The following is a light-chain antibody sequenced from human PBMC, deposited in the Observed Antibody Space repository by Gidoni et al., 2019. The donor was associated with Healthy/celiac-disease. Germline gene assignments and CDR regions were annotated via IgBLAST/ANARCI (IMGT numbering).Light chain of an antibody. CDR1: QSISNY. CDR2: AAS. Sequence: DIQLTQSASSLSASVGDRVTITCRASQSISNYLNWYQQKPGKAPKLLIYAASSLQSGIPSRFSGSGSGTDFTLSNSNLQPEDFATYYCQQSYSTPYTFGQGTKLEIK. J-gene: IGKJ2*01. CDR3: QQSYSTPYT. V-gene: IGKV1-39*01.